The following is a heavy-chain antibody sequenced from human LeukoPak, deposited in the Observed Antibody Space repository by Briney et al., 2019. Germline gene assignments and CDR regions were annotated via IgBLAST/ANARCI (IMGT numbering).Heavy chain of an antibody. CDR2: ISSSSSYI. D-gene: IGHD3-22*01. CDR3: ASDYDSSGYYFDY. V-gene: IGHV3-21*01. Sequence: PGGSLRLSCAASGFTFSSYSMNWVRQAPGKGLECVSSISSSSSYIYYADSVKGRFTISRDNAKNSLYLQMNSLRAEDTAVYYCASDYDSSGYYFDYWGQGTLVTVSS. J-gene: IGHJ4*02. CDR1: GFTFSSYS.